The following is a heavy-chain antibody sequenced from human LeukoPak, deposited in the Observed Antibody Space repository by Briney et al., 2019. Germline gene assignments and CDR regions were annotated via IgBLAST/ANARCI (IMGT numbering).Heavy chain of an antibody. CDR3: ARDPPYCSGGSCYSGIDY. CDR1: GFTFSSYS. J-gene: IGHJ4*02. CDR2: ISSSSSYI. V-gene: IGHV3-21*01. D-gene: IGHD2-15*01. Sequence: PGGSLGLSCAASGFTFSSYSRNWVRQAPGKGLEWVSSISSSSSYIYYADSVKGRFTISRDNAKNSLYLQMNSLRAEDTAVYYCARDPPYCSGGSCYSGIDYWGQGTLVTVSS.